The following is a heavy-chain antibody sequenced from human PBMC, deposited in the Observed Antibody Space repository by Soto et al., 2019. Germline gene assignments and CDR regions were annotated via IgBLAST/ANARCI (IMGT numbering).Heavy chain of an antibody. D-gene: IGHD5-12*01. V-gene: IGHV3-33*01. CDR3: ARDPSESDYEEYYYYYGMDV. CDR1: GFTFSSYG. CDR2: IWYDGSNK. Sequence: QVQLVESGGGVVQPGRSLRLSCAASGFTFSSYGMHWVRQAPGKGLEWVAVIWYDGSNKYYADSVKGRFTISRDNSKNTLYRQMNGLRAEDTAVYYCARDPSESDYEEYYYYYGMDVWGQGTTVTVSS. J-gene: IGHJ6*02.